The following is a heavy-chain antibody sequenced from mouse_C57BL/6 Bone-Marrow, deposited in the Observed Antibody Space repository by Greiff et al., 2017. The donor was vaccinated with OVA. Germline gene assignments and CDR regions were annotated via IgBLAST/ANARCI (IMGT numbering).Heavy chain of an antibody. J-gene: IGHJ1*03. CDR3: ARFYYYGSSPYWYFEV. D-gene: IGHD1-1*01. V-gene: IGHV1-52*01. CDR1: GYTFTSYW. CDR2: IDPSDSET. Sequence: QVQLQQSGAELVRPGSSVKLSCKASGYTFTSYWMHWVKQRPIQGLEWIGNIDPSDSETHYNQKFKDKATLTVDKSSSTAYMQLSSLTSEDSAVYYCARFYYYGSSPYWYFEVWGTGTTVTVSS.